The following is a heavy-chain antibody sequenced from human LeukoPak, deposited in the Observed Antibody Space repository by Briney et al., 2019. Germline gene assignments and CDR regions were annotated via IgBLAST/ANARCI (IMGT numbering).Heavy chain of an antibody. J-gene: IGHJ4*02. CDR3: ARDNGSHYYDSSGYWDY. V-gene: IGHV4-61*02. CDR2: IYINGST. D-gene: IGHD3-22*01. CDR1: GGSISSGRYY. Sequence: NTSETLSLTCTVSGGSISSGRYYWSWIRQPAGKGLEWIGRIYINGSTNYNPSLKSRVTISVDTSKDQFTLKLSSVTAADTAVYYCARDNGSHYYDSSGYWDYWGQGTLVTVSS.